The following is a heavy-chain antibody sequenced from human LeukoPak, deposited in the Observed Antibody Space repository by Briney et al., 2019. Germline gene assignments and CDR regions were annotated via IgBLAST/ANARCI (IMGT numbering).Heavy chain of an antibody. J-gene: IGHJ4*02. Sequence: GSLRLSSAASGFTFSDYYMSWIRQAPGKGLEWVSYISSSSSYTNYADSVKGRFTISRDNAKKSLFLQMNSLRVEDTAVYYCARDVGGNGGGGTFDYWGQGTLVTVSS. V-gene: IGHV3-11*05. CDR2: ISSSSSYT. D-gene: IGHD2-8*01. CDR1: GFTFSDYY. CDR3: ARDVGGNGGGGTFDY.